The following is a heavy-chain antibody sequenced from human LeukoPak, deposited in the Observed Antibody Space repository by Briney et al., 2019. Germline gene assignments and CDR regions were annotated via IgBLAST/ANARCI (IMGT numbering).Heavy chain of an antibody. CDR3: ARAHLYCTNGVCYTYYFDY. J-gene: IGHJ4*02. CDR1: GFTFDDYG. D-gene: IGHD2-8*01. CDR2: INWNGGST. Sequence: GGSLRLSCAASGFTFDDYGMSWVRQAPGKGLEWVSGINWNGGSTGYADSVKGRFTISRDNAKNSLYLQMNSLRAEDTAVYYCARAHLYCTNGVCYTYYFDYWGQGTLVTVSS. V-gene: IGHV3-20*04.